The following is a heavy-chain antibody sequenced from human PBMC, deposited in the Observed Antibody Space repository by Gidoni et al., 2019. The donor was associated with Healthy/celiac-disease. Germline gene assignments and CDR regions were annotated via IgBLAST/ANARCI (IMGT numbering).Heavy chain of an antibody. Sequence: QVQLVESGGGVVQPGRSLRLSCAASGFTFSSYGMHWVRQAPGKGLEWVAVISYDGSNKYYADSVKGRFTISRDNSKNTLYLQMNSLRAEDTAVYYCAKDLLVVTSSGLSYWGQGTLVTVSS. CDR2: ISYDGSNK. CDR1: GFTFSSYG. J-gene: IGHJ4*02. CDR3: AKDLLVVTSSGLSY. V-gene: IGHV3-30*18. D-gene: IGHD2-15*01.